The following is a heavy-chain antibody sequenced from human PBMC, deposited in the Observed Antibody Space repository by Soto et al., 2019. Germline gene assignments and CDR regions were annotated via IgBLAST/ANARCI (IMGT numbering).Heavy chain of an antibody. Sequence: EVQLVESGGDLVQPGGSLRLSCAASGFTFSIYWMTWVRQAPGKGLEWVANIKQDGSEKYYVDSVKGRFTISRDNAKKSLYLQMNSLRAEDTAVYYCARELNYWGQGTLVTVSS. CDR2: IKQDGSEK. J-gene: IGHJ4*02. CDR3: ARELNY. CDR1: GFTFSIYW. V-gene: IGHV3-7*04.